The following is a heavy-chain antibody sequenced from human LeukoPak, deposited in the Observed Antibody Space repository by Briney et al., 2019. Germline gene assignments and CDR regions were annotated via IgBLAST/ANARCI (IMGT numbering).Heavy chain of an antibody. CDR3: ARVRDYYDILTDRSFDY. CDR1: GFTFSSYE. J-gene: IGHJ4*02. D-gene: IGHD3-9*01. CDR2: ISSSGSTI. Sequence: PGGSLRLSCAASGFTFSSYEMNWVRQAPGKGLEWVSYISSSGSTIYYADSVKGRFTISRDNAKNSLYQQMNSLRAEDAAVYYCARVRDYYDILTDRSFDYWGQGTLVTVSS. V-gene: IGHV3-48*03.